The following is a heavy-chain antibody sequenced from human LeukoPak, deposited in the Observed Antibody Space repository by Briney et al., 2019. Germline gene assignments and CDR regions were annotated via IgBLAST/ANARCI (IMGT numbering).Heavy chain of an antibody. V-gene: IGHV4-39*01. J-gene: IGHJ5*02. Sequence: MSSETLSLTCSVSGDSISSSSSYWGWIRQPPGKGLEWIGSIYYSGSTYYNTSLKSRVTISVDTSKNQFSLKLSSVTAADTAVYYCATLIVVVPAAMSFGWFDPWGQGTLVTVSS. CDR1: GDSISSSSSY. CDR3: ATLIVVVPAAMSFGWFDP. CDR2: IYYSGST. D-gene: IGHD2-2*01.